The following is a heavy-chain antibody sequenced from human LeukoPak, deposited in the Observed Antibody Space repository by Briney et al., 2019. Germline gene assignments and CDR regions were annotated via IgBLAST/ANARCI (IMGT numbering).Heavy chain of an antibody. Sequence: GGSLRLSCAASGFTFSSYAMHWVRQAPGKGLEWVAVISYDGSNKYYADSVKGRFTISRDNSKNTLYLQMNSLRAEDTAVYYCAREHGYSYGSGYWFDPWGQGTLVTVSS. V-gene: IGHV3-30*04. D-gene: IGHD5-18*01. CDR1: GFTFSSYA. J-gene: IGHJ5*02. CDR3: AREHGYSYGSGYWFDP. CDR2: ISYDGSNK.